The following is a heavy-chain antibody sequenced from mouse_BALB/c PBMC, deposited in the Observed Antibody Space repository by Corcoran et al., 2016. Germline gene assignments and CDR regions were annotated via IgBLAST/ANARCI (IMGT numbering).Heavy chain of an antibody. CDR2: INTYTGEP. D-gene: IGHD2-14*01. V-gene: IGHV9-3-1*01. Sequence: QIQLVQSGPALKKPGETVKISCKASGYTFTNYGMNWVKQAPGKGLKWMGWINTYTGEPTYADDFKGRFAFSLETSASTAYLQINNLKNEDTATYFCARDGYRYAYWGQGTTLTVSS. CDR1: GYTFTNYG. J-gene: IGHJ2*01. CDR3: ARDGYRYAY.